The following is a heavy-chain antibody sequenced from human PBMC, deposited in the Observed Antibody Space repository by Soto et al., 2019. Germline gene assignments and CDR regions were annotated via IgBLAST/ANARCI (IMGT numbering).Heavy chain of an antibody. D-gene: IGHD3-3*01. CDR2: IHNSGST. J-gene: IGHJ4*02. CDR3: ARENFDFWSGYSWCDY. CDR1: GGSISSYY. V-gene: IGHV4-59*01. Sequence: SETLSLTCTVSGGSISSYYWSWIRQPPGKGLEWIGYIHNSGSTNYNPSLRSRVTLSVDTSKNQFSLKMTSVTAADTAVYYCARENFDFWSGYSWCDYWGQGTLVTVS.